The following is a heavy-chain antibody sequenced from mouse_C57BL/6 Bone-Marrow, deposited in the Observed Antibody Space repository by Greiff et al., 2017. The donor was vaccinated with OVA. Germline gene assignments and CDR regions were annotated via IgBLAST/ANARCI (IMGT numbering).Heavy chain of an antibody. CDR2: ISAGGSYT. D-gene: IGHD1-1*02. J-gene: IGHJ3*01. CDR3: ARDQMWFVYWG. CDR1: GFTFSSYA. Sequence: EVQLVESGGGLVKPGGSLKLSCAASGFTFSSYAMSWVRQTPEKMLEWVATISAGGSYTYYPDNVKGRFTISRDNAKTNLYLKRSQLKSEDTAMYYCARDQMWFVYWGGGNATLVSASA. V-gene: IGHV5-4*01.